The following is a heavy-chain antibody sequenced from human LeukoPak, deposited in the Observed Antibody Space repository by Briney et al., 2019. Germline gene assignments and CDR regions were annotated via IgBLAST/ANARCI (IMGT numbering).Heavy chain of an antibody. J-gene: IGHJ4*02. D-gene: IGHD3-10*01. CDR3: ARSSYGSGSLFDY. Sequence: SETRSLTCTVSGGSISSYYWSWIRQPPGKGLEWIGYIYYSGSTNYNPSLKSRVTISVDTSKNQFSLKLSSVTAADTAVYYCARSSYGSGSLFDYWGQGTLVTVSS. CDR2: IYYSGST. V-gene: IGHV4-59*08. CDR1: GGSISSYY.